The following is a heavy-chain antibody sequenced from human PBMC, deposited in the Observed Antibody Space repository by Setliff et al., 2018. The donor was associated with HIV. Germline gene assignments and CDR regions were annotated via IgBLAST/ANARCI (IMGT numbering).Heavy chain of an antibody. Sequence: RASVKVSCKASGYTFTSYDINWVRQATGQGLEWMGWMNPKSVNTGYAQKFQGRSTMTRDTSISTAYMELRSLKSEDTAVYYRAKVGTTESLSTDWLAPWGQGTQVTVSS. V-gene: IGHV1-8*01. CDR3: AKVGTTESLSTDWLAP. J-gene: IGHJ5*02. CDR1: GYTFTSYD. D-gene: IGHD1-26*01. CDR2: MNPKSVNT.